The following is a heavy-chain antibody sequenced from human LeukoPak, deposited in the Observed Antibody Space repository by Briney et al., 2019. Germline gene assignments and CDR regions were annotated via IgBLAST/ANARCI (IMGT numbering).Heavy chain of an antibody. CDR3: ARVTILVATGTDWFDP. J-gene: IGHJ5*02. V-gene: IGHV1-18*01. D-gene: IGHD2-8*02. Sequence: ASVKVSCKASGYTFTSYGISWVRQAPGQGLEWMGWISAYNGNTNYAQKLQGRVTMTTDTSTSTAYMELRSLRSDDTAVYYCARVTILVATGTDWFDPWGQGTLVTVSS. CDR1: GYTFTSYG. CDR2: ISAYNGNT.